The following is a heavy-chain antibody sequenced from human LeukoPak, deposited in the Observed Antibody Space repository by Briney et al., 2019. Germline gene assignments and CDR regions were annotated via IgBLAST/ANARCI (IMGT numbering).Heavy chain of an antibody. CDR3: VRNVVVPAAPSDY. Sequence: PSETLSLTCTVSGASISSSAYYWGWIRQPPGKGLEWIGSIYYSGSSHYNPSLKSRVTISVDTSKNQFALKVNSVTAADTAVYYCVRNVVVPAAPSDYWGQGTLVTVSS. D-gene: IGHD2-2*01. CDR1: GASISSSAYY. CDR2: IYYSGSS. J-gene: IGHJ4*02. V-gene: IGHV4-39*01.